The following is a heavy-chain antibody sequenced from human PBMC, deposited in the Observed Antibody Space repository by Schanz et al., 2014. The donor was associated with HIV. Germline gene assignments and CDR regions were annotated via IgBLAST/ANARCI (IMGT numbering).Heavy chain of an antibody. D-gene: IGHD6-19*01. CDR2: ISSSTTFL. CDR1: GGRKSGTT. V-gene: IGHV3-21*02. CDR3: ARGSWYSGGWYDDYISYFLDV. Sequence: EVQLVESGGGRVKPGGERRREGEASGGRKSGTTMNWVRQAPGKGLEWVSSISSSTTFLYYADSVKGRFTISRDNAKNSLSLQLNSLRAEDTAVYFCARGSWYSGGWYDDYISYFLDVWGQGTTVIVSS. J-gene: IGHJ6*02.